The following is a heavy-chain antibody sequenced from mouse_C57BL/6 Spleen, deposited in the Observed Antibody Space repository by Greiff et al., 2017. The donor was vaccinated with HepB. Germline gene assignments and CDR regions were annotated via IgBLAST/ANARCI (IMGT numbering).Heavy chain of an antibody. V-gene: IGHV1-81*01. Sequence: VHLVESGAELARPGASVKLSCKASGYTFTSYGISWVKQRTGQGLEWIGEIYPRSGNTYYNEKFKGKATLTADKSSSTAYMELRSLTSEDSAVYFCAKGLDSSGYVGYWGQGTTLTVSS. CDR3: AKGLDSSGYVGY. J-gene: IGHJ2*01. CDR1: GYTFTSYG. D-gene: IGHD3-2*02. CDR2: IYPRSGNT.